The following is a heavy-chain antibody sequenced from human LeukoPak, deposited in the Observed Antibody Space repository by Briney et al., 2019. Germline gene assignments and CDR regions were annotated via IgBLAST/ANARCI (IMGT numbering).Heavy chain of an antibody. J-gene: IGHJ4*02. CDR1: SGSINNYY. CDR2: IYHSGST. D-gene: IGHD1-26*01. Sequence: PSETLSLTCTVSSGSINNYYWSWIRQPPGKGLEWIGYIYHSGSTNYNPSLKSRVTISIDTSKNQFSLKLSSVTAADTAMYYCARTYSGTSDYRGQGTLITVSS. CDR3: ARTYSGTSDY. V-gene: IGHV4-59*01.